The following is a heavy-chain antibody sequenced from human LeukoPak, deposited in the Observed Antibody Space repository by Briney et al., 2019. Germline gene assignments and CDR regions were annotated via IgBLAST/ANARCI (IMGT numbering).Heavy chain of an antibody. J-gene: IGHJ4*02. Sequence: SETLSLTCTVSGGSISSGSYYWSWIRQPAGKGLEGIGRIYTSGSTNYNPSLKSRVNISVDTSKNQFSLKLSSVTAADTAVYYCARGRNSRPDYWGQGTLVTVSS. CDR2: IYTSGST. D-gene: IGHD1/OR15-1a*01. CDR3: ARGRNSRPDY. V-gene: IGHV4-61*02. CDR1: GGSISSGSYY.